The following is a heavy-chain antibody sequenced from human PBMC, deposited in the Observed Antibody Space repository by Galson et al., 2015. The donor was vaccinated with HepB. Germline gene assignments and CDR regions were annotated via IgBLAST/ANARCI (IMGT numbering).Heavy chain of an antibody. CDR3: ARRRYYDTSGYYSYGFDI. CDR2: TGNRAKSYST. Sequence: SLRLSCAASGLMFSDHDMDWVRQAPGKGLEWVGRTGNRAKSYSTEYVASVKSRFTISRDDSKKSVYLQMNSLKMEDTAVYYCARRRYYDTSGYYSYGFDIWGQGTMVTVSS. D-gene: IGHD3-22*01. CDR1: GLMFSDHD. J-gene: IGHJ3*02. V-gene: IGHV3-72*01.